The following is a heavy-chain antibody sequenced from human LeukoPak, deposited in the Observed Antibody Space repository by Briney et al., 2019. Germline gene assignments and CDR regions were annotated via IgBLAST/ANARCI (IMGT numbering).Heavy chain of an antibody. V-gene: IGHV4-31*03. CDR3: ARERMTTGNWFDP. D-gene: IGHD4-17*01. Sequence: SETLSLTCTVSGGSISSGGYYCSWIRQHPGKGLEWIGYIYYSGSTYYNPSLKSRVTISVDTSKNQFSLKLSSVTAADTAVYYCARERMTTGNWFDPWGQGTLVTASS. J-gene: IGHJ5*02. CDR1: GGSISSGGYY. CDR2: IYYSGST.